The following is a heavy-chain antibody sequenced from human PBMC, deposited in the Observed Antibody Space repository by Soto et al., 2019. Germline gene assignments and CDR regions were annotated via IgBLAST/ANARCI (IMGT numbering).Heavy chain of an antibody. CDR1: GFTFSSYG. J-gene: IGHJ6*03. D-gene: IGHD1-26*01. V-gene: IGHV3-33*06. CDR3: AKAPWGPGYYYMDV. CDR2: IWYDGSNK. Sequence: GGSLRLSCAASGFTFSSYGMHWVRQAPGKGLEWVAVIWYDGSNKYYADSVKGRFTISRDNSKNTLYLQMNSLRAEDTAVYYCAKAPWGPGYYYMDVWGKGTTVTVSS.